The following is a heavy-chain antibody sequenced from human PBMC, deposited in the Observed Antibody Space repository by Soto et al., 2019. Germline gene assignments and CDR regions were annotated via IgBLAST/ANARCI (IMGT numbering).Heavy chain of an antibody. CDR3: ARDSRRYSSSWLPPDY. J-gene: IGHJ4*02. V-gene: IGHV1-18*04. Sequence: QVQLAQSGAEVKKPGASVKVSCKASGYTFTSYGISWVRQAPGQGLEWMGWISAYNGNTNYAQKLQGRVTMTTDTSTSTAYMELRSLRSDDTAVYYCARDSRRYSSSWLPPDYWGQGTLVTVSS. CDR1: GYTFTSYG. D-gene: IGHD6-13*01. CDR2: ISAYNGNT.